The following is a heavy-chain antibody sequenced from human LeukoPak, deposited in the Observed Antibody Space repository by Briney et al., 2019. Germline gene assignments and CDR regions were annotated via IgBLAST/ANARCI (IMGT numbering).Heavy chain of an antibody. Sequence: GGSLRLSCAASGFTFSDYYMSWIRQAPGKGLEWVSYISSSSSYTNYADSVKGRFTISRDNAKNTLYLQMNSLRAEDTAVYYCASPLGYCSGGSCSDAFDIWGQGTMVTVSS. CDR1: GFTFSDYY. J-gene: IGHJ3*02. CDR2: ISSSSSYT. D-gene: IGHD2-15*01. V-gene: IGHV3-11*06. CDR3: ASPLGYCSGGSCSDAFDI.